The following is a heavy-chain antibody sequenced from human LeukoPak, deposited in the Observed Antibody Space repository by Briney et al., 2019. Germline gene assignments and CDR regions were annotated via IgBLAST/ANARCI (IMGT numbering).Heavy chain of an antibody. CDR1: GGSISSSSYY. V-gene: IGHV4-39*01. CDR3: ARSYCSSTSCYFPSSWFDP. Sequence: SETLSLTCTVSGGSISSSSYYWGWIRQPPGTGLECIGSIYYSGSTYYNPSLKSRVTISVDTSKNQFSLKLSSVTAADTAVYYCARSYCSSTSCYFPSSWFDPWGQGTLVTVSS. CDR2: IYYSGST. D-gene: IGHD2-2*01. J-gene: IGHJ5*02.